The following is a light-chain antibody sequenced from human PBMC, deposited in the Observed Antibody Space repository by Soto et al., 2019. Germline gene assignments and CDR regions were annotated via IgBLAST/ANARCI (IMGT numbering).Light chain of an antibody. CDR1: QGIRND. V-gene: IGKV1-17*01. Sequence: DIQMTQFPSSLSASVGDRVTITCRASQGIRNDLGWYQQKPGKAPTRLIYAASSLQSGVPSRFSGSGSGTEFTLAISSLQPEDSATFYCLQPSTYPLTFGPGTKVEIK. CDR3: LQPSTYPLT. J-gene: IGKJ1*01. CDR2: AAS.